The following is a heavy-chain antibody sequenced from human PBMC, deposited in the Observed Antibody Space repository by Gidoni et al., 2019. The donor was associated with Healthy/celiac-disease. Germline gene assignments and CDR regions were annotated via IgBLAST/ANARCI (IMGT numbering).Heavy chain of an antibody. V-gene: IGHV5-51*01. Sequence: EVQLVQSGAEVKKPGEYLKISCKGSGYSFHSYWIGWGRQMPGKVLAWMGIIDPGDSDTRYSPSFQGQVTISADKSISTAYLQWSSLKASDTAMYYCARGGYDILTGYYMAWYFDLWGRGTLVTVSS. CDR2: IDPGDSDT. CDR1: GYSFHSYW. J-gene: IGHJ2*01. CDR3: ARGGYDILTGYYMAWYFDL. D-gene: IGHD3-9*01.